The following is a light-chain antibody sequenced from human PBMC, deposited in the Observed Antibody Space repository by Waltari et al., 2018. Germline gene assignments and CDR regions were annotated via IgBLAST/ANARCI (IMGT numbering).Light chain of an antibody. J-gene: IGKJ2*01. Sequence: DIVMTQTPDSLAVPLRARDTINCKSSQSVLYSPNNKTYLAWYQQKPGQPPNLLIYWASTRESGVPDRFSGGGSGTDFTLTISSLQAEDVAVYYCQQYYSTPYTFGQGTKLEIK. CDR2: WAS. V-gene: IGKV4-1*01. CDR3: QQYYSTPYT. CDR1: QSVLYSPNNKTY.